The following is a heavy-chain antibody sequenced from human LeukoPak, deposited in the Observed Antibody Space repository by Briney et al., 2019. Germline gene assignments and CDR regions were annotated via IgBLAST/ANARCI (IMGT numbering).Heavy chain of an antibody. CDR1: GYTFTGYY. Sequence: ASVKVSCKASGYTFTGYYLHWVRQAPGQGLEWMGWISAYNGNTNYAQKLQGRVTMTTDTSTSTAYMELRSLRSDDTAVYYCARGGYSGYDSIFDYWGQGTLVTVSS. D-gene: IGHD5-12*01. CDR2: ISAYNGNT. V-gene: IGHV1-18*04. CDR3: ARGGYSGYDSIFDY. J-gene: IGHJ4*02.